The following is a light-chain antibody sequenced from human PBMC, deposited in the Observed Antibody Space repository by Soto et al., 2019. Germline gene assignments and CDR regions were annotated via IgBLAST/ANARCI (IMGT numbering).Light chain of an antibody. V-gene: IGKV1-5*03. CDR1: QTISSW. J-gene: IGKJ1*01. CDR2: KAS. CDR3: QHYNRYSEA. Sequence: DIRMTESPSTLSGSVVDRVTITCRASQTISSWLAWYQQKPGKAPKLLIYKASTLKSGVPSRFSGSGSGTEFTLTISSLKPDDFATYYCQHYNRYSEAFGQGTKV.